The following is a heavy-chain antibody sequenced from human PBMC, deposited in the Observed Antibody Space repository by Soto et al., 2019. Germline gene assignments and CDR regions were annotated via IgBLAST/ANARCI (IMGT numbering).Heavy chain of an antibody. D-gene: IGHD4-4*01. CDR2: IKPDESEK. CDR1: GFTFSDSW. Sequence: GGSLRLSCTASGFTFSDSWMPWVRQAPGKGLEWVARIKPDESEKKYADSVKGRFSISRDNAKNSMYLQMDSLRGEDTAVYYCVRGGSNYASWGQGTLVTVSS. CDR3: VRGGSNYAS. J-gene: IGHJ5*02. V-gene: IGHV3-7*01.